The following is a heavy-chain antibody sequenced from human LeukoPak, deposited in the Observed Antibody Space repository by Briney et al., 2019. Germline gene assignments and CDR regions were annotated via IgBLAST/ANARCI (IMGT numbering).Heavy chain of an antibody. CDR1: GGSISSGSYY. Sequence: PSETLSLTCTVSGGSISSGSYYWSWIRQPARKGLEWIGRIYTSGSTXYNPSLKSRVTISVDTSKNQFSLKLSSVTAADTAVYYCARRLEXXXXXDAFDIWGQGTMVTVSS. CDR3: ARRLEXXXXXDAFDI. CDR2: IYTSGST. D-gene: IGHD4-11*01. J-gene: IGHJ3*02. V-gene: IGHV4-61*02.